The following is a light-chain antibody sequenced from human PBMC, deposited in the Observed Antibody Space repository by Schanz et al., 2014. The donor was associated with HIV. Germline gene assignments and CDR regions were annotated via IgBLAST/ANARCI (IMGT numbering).Light chain of an antibody. CDR1: QTISSAY. CDR2: GAS. J-gene: IGKJ5*01. CDR3: QQYNDWPPIT. Sequence: ELVLTQSPGILSLSPGERATLSCRASQTISSAYLAWYQQRPGQPPRLLIYGASNRATGIPDRFSGSGSGTDFTLTINRLEPEDFAVYYCQQYNDWPPITFGQGTRLEIK. V-gene: IGKV3-20*01.